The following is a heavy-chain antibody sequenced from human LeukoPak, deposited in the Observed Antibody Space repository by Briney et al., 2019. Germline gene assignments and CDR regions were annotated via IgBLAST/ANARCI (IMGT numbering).Heavy chain of an antibody. CDR3: ARDRADDSYTAMVNFFDY. Sequence: NASETLSLTCTVSGGSISSYYWSWIRQPPGKGLEWIGYIYYSGSTNYNPSLKSRVTISVDTSKNQFSLQLNSVTPEDTAVYYCARDRADDSYTAMVNFFDYWGQGTLVTVSS. CDR1: GGSISSYY. V-gene: IGHV4-59*12. CDR2: IYYSGST. D-gene: IGHD5-18*01. J-gene: IGHJ4*02.